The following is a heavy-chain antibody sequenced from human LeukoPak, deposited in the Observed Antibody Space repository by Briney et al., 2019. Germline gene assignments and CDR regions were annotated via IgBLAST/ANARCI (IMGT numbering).Heavy chain of an antibody. V-gene: IGHV4-59*01. D-gene: IGHD1-26*01. CDR2: FHDSEST. J-gene: IGHJ4*02. Sequence: SETLSLTCTVSGGSISNNYWSWIRQPPGKGLEWIGHFHDSESTNYNPSLKSRVTISVDTSKNQFSLKLSSVTAADTAVYYCARGDPSGRPGIAFDYWGQETLVTVSS. CDR1: GGSISNNY. CDR3: ARGDPSGRPGIAFDY.